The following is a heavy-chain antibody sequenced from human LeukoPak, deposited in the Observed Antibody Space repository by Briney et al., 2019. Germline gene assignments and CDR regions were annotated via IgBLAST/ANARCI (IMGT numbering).Heavy chain of an antibody. CDR3: AILRGPAAALNPFDY. Sequence: PSKTLSLTCTVSGGSISSGGYYWSWIRQPPGKGLEWIGYIYHSGSTYYNPSLKSRVTISVDRSKNQFSLKLSSVTAADTAVYYCAILRGPAAALNPFDYWGQGTLVTVSS. CDR2: IYHSGST. V-gene: IGHV4-30-2*01. CDR1: GGSISSGGYY. D-gene: IGHD6-13*01. J-gene: IGHJ4*02.